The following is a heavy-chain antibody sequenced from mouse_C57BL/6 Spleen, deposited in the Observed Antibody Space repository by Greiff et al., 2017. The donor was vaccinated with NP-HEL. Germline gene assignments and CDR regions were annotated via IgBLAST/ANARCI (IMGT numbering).Heavy chain of an antibody. CDR1: GFTFSSYA. J-gene: IGHJ2*01. D-gene: IGHD1-1*01. V-gene: IGHV5-9-1*02. CDR3: TRGYYYGSSYGYYFDY. Sequence: EVHLVESGEGLVKPGGSLKLSCAASGFTFSSYAMSWVRQTPEKRLEWVAYISSGGDYIYYADTVKGRFTISRDNARNTLYLQMSSLKSEDTAMYYCTRGYYYGSSYGYYFDYWGQGTTLTVSS. CDR2: ISSGGDYI.